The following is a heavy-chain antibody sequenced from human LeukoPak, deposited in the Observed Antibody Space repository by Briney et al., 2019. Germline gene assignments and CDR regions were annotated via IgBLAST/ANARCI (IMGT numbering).Heavy chain of an antibody. CDR3: AKDSGDDYGDYYRFDY. D-gene: IGHD4-17*01. CDR1: GFTVSSNY. V-gene: IGHV3-30*18. Sequence: PGGSLRLSCAPSGFTVSSNYMSWVRQAPGKGPQWVAVISYDGNNTFYADSVKGRFTVFRDNSKNTVFLQMNNLRHEDTALYYCAKDSGDDYGDYYRFDYWGQGTLVTVSS. CDR2: ISYDGNNT. J-gene: IGHJ4*02.